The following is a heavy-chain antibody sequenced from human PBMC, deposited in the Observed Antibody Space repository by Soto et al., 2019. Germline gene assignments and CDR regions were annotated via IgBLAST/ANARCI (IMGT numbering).Heavy chain of an antibody. J-gene: IGHJ5*02. D-gene: IGHD3-9*01. CDR3: ARCPIDHNWFDP. V-gene: IGHV4-59*01. CDR1: GIDITTYY. CDR2: IYDTGST. Sequence: SETLSLTCTASGIDITTYYWSWLRQSPGKGLEWIGHIYDTGSTTYNPSLKSRVTISVDTSNKQFSLRLTSVTAADTAVYYCARCPIDHNWFDPWGQGTLVTVSS.